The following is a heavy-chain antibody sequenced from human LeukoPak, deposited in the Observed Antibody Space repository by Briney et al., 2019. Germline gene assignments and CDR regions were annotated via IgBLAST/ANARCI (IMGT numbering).Heavy chain of an antibody. CDR2: IKSKSEAGTP. V-gene: IGHV3-15*01. CDR1: GFTFSSAW. J-gene: IGHJ5*02. CDR3: STLYRLDP. D-gene: IGHD2/OR15-2a*01. Sequence: YPGGSLRLSCATSGFTFSSAWMSWVRQAPGKGLEWVGRIKSKSEAGTPDYAAPVKGRFTISRDDSKNTLYLQTNNLKTEDTAVYYCSTLYRLDPWGQGTLVTVSS.